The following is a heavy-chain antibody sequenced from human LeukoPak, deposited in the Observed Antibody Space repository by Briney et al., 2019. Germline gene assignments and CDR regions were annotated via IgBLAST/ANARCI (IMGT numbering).Heavy chain of an antibody. CDR2: ISSGGGNT. J-gene: IGHJ1*01. V-gene: IGHV3-23*01. CDR1: GFTFSSYW. D-gene: IGHD3-22*01. CDR3: AKGLFDSSGYYYAEYFQH. Sequence: GGSLRLSCAASGFTFSSYWMTWVRQAPGKGLEWVATISSGGGNTYYADSVKGRFTISRDNSKNTLYLQMDSLRAEDTAVYYCAKGLFDSSGYYYAEYFQHWGQGTLVTVSS.